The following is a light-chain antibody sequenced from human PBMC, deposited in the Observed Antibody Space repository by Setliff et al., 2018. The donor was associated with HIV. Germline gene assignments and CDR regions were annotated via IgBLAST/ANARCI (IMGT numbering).Light chain of an antibody. V-gene: IGLV2-14*01. J-gene: IGLJ1*01. CDR3: SSYTSSYTFV. Sequence: QSALTQPASVSGSPGQSITISCTGTSSDVGGYKSVSWYQQHPGKAPKLMIYEVSNRPSGVSNRFSGSKSGNTASLTISGLQAEDEADYYCSSYTSSYTFVFGTGTKATVL. CDR2: EVS. CDR1: SSDVGGYKS.